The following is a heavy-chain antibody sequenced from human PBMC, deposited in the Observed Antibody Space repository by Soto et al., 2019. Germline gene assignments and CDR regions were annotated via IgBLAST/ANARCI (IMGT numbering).Heavy chain of an antibody. CDR3: ATLYGPFDI. Sequence: GGSLRVSCAASGFTFYNYWMHWVRQAPGKGLVWVSLVNSDASDTKYADSVKGRFTISRDNAKNTLYLQMNSLRAEDTAVYYCATLYGPFDIWGQGTLVTVSS. J-gene: IGHJ3*02. CDR2: VNSDASDT. D-gene: IGHD3-16*01. CDR1: GFTFYNYW. V-gene: IGHV3-74*03.